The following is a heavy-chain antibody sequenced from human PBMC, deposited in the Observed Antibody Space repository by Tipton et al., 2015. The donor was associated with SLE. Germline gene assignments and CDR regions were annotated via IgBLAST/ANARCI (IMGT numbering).Heavy chain of an antibody. D-gene: IGHD3-3*01. CDR3: AKDSGDDDFWQDP. J-gene: IGHJ5*02. V-gene: IGHV4-61*02. CDR2: IYVSGFT. Sequence: TLSLTCTVSGGSISSGYYFWSWIRQPAGKGLEWIGRIYVSGFTNYNPSLKSRVSISIDTSKNHFSLKLISVTAADTAVYYCAKDSGDDDFWQDPWVLGTLVTVSS. CDR1: GGSISSGYYF.